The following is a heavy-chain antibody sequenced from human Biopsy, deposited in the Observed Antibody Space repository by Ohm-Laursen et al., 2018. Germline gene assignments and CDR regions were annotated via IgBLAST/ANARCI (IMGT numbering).Heavy chain of an antibody. J-gene: IGHJ6*02. V-gene: IGHV1-8*01. CDR3: ARGSFWFGGNYYYYGMDV. CDR2: MNPNSGNT. Sequence: SSVKVSCKASGYTFTSYDINWVRQATGQGLEWMGWMNPNSGNTDYAQKFQGRVTMTRNTSISTAYMELNSLRSEDAAVYYCARGSFWFGGNYYYYGMDVWGQGTTVTVSS. D-gene: IGHD3-10*01. CDR1: GYTFTSYD.